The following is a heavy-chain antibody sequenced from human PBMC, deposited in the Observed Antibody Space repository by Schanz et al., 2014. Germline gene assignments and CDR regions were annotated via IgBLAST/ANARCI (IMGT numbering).Heavy chain of an antibody. V-gene: IGHV4-34*01. J-gene: IGHJ3*01. CDR1: GGSVSGYF. D-gene: IGHD2-2*01. CDR3: ARDIGYCSSPRCYPDGVFDL. Sequence: VQLQQWGAGRLRPAETLSLTCAVYGGSVSGYFWTWIRQSPRKGLEWIGEINYSGSAHYNPSLTSRLTISMDASKSQLSLKMKSVSAADTAMYYCARDIGYCSSPRCYPDGVFDLWGQGTMVTVLS. CDR2: INYSGSA.